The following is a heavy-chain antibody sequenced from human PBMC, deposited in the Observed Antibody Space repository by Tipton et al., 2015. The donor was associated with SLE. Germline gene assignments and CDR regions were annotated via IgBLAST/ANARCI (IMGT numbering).Heavy chain of an antibody. CDR2: IYSSGST. J-gene: IGHJ6*03. CDR3: GGGNYFDYYMDV. V-gene: IGHV4-4*08. D-gene: IGHD3-22*01. Sequence: TLSLTCTVSGPSINNYYWTWIRQPPGKGLEWIGYIYSSGSTTYTPSLKSRIAISVDTSTMQFSLRLTSVTAADTAVYYCGGGNYFDYYMDVWGKGTTVTVSS. CDR1: GPSINNYY.